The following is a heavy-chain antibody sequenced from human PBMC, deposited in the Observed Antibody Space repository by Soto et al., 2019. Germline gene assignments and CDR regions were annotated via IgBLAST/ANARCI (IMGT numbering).Heavy chain of an antibody. Sequence: SETLSLTCTVSGGSISSYYWSWIRQPPGKGLESIGYSYYSGSTNYNPSLKSRVTISVDTSKNQFSLKLSSVTAADTAVYYCARGSDYYYYGMDAWGQGTMVTVSS. J-gene: IGHJ6*02. CDR3: ARGSDYYYYGMDA. CDR1: GGSISSYY. CDR2: SYYSGST. V-gene: IGHV4-59*01.